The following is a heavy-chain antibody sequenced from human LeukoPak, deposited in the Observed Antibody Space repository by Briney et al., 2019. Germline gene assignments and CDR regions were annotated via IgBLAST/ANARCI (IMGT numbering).Heavy chain of an antibody. Sequence: PGGSLRLSCAASGSSFSTYSMNWVRQAPGKGLEWVSSISPSSGYIYYADSMKGRFTISRDNAKNSLYLQMNSLRAEDTAVYYCAGEEDYYYDNRGYSHYWGQGTLVTVSS. V-gene: IGHV3-21*01. CDR2: ISPSSGYI. CDR1: GSSFSTYS. CDR3: AGEEDYYYDNRGYSHY. D-gene: IGHD3-22*01. J-gene: IGHJ4*02.